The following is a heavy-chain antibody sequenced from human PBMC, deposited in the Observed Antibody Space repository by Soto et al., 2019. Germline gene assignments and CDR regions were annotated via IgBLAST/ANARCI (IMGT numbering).Heavy chain of an antibody. Sequence: GGSLRLSCAASGFTFSSYAMSWVRQAPGKGLEWVSAISSSGGSTYYADSVKGRFTISRDNSKNTLYLQMNSLRAEDTAVYYCAKDLESAQEPMGGMDVWGQGTTVTVSS. V-gene: IGHV3-23*01. D-gene: IGHD1-26*01. CDR3: AKDLESAQEPMGGMDV. CDR2: ISSSGGST. J-gene: IGHJ6*02. CDR1: GFTFSSYA.